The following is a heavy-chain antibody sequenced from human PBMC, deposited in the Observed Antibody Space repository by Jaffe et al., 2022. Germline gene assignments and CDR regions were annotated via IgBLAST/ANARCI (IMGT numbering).Heavy chain of an antibody. CDR1: GFTFNNYG. CDR3: AKDHPDWGFDY. J-gene: IGHJ4*02. Sequence: QVQLVESGGGVVQRGGSLRLSCAASGFTFNNYGMHWVRQAPGKGLQWMAFIQYDESKKYYADSVKGRFTVSRDNSRNTLYLQMNSLRLEDTAVYFCAKDHPDWGFDYWGPGALVTVSS. D-gene: IGHD7-27*01. CDR2: IQYDESKK. V-gene: IGHV3-30*02.